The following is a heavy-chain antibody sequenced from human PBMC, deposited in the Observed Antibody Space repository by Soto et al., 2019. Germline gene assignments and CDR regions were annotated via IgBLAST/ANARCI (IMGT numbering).Heavy chain of an antibody. CDR3: ARGRVY. D-gene: IGHD3-10*01. Sequence: SETLSLTCAVYGGSFSGYYWSWIRQPPGKGLEWIGEINHSGSTNYNPSLKSRVTISVDTSKNQFSLKLSSVTAADTAVYYCARGRVYWGQGTLVTVSS. CDR1: GGSFSGYY. J-gene: IGHJ4*02. CDR2: INHSGST. V-gene: IGHV4-34*01.